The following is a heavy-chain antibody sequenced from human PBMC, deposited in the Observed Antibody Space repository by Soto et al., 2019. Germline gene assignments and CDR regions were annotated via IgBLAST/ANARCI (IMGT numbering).Heavy chain of an antibody. CDR1: GGSISSSRNY. V-gene: IGHV4-39*01. J-gene: IGHJ5*02. Sequence: SETLSLTCTVSGGSISSSRNYWGWIRQPPGKGLEWIGSIYYSGSTYNNPSLKGRVTISVDTSKNQFSMKLSSVTAADTAVYYCATGDYYGPGRYYNGWFDPWGQGTLVTVSS. CDR2: IYYSGST. D-gene: IGHD3-10*01. CDR3: ATGDYYGPGRYYNGWFDP.